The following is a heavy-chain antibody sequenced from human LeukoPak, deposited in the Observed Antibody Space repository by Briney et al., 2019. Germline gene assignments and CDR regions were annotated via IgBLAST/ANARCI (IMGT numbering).Heavy chain of an antibody. CDR1: GYTFTSYY. D-gene: IGHD3-3*01. CDR2: INPSGGST. J-gene: IGHJ4*02. Sequence: AAVKVFCKGSGYTFTSYYMHWVRQAPSQGGEGVGIINPSGGSTSYAQKFQGRVTLTRDTSTSTVYMELSSLRSEDTAVYYCARSEWFYNPETDYWGQGTLVTVSS. CDR3: ARSEWFYNPETDY. V-gene: IGHV1-46*01.